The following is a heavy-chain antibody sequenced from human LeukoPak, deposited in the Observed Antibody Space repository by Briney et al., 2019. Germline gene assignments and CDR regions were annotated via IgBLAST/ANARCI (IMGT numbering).Heavy chain of an antibody. D-gene: IGHD3-16*02. Sequence: ASETLSLTCTVSGGSISSYYWSWIRQPPVKGLEWIGYIYYSGSTNYNPSLKSRVTISVDTSKNQFSLKLSSVTAADTAVYYCARFMGIVSYFDYWGQGTLVTVSS. CDR2: IYYSGST. J-gene: IGHJ4*02. CDR3: ARFMGIVSYFDY. V-gene: IGHV4-59*01. CDR1: GGSISSYY.